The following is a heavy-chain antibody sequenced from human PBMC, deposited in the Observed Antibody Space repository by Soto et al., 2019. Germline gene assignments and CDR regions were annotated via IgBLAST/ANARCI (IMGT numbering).Heavy chain of an antibody. V-gene: IGHV5-10-1*01. CDR1: GYSFAGYW. CDR3: ARQIYDSNTGPNFQYYFDS. J-gene: IGHJ4*02. D-gene: IGHD5-12*01. Sequence: GESLKISCKGSGYSFAGYWITWVRQKPGKGLEWMGRIDPSDSQTYYSPSFRGHVTISATKSITTVFLQWSSLRASDTAMYYCARQIYDSNTGPNFQYYFDSWGQGTTVTVSS. CDR2: IDPSDSQT.